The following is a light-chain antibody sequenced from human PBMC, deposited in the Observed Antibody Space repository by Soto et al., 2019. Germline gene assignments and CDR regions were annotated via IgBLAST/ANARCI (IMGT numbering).Light chain of an antibody. Sequence: DMQRTQSQSSLSSSVGDRVTNTWRASQSISSNLKWYQQKQWKAPTLLIYAASSLQSGVPSRFSGSRSGTDFTLTISSLQPEDFATYYYHQSYSTPWTFGQGTKV. CDR1: QSISSN. V-gene: IGKV1-39*01. CDR3: HQSYSTPWT. J-gene: IGKJ1*01. CDR2: AAS.